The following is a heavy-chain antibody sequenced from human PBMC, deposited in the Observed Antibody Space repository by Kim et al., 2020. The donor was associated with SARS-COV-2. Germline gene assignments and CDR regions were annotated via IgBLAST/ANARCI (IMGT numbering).Heavy chain of an antibody. J-gene: IGHJ5*02. Sequence: ASVKVSCKASGYTFTSYAMHWVRQAPGQRLEWMGWINAGNGNTKYSQKFQGRVTITRDTSASTAYMELSSLRSEDTAVYYCARDRSRYSSWGNWFDPWGQGTLVTVSS. CDR1: GYTFTSYA. V-gene: IGHV1-3*01. CDR2: INAGNGNT. D-gene: IGHD6-13*01. CDR3: ARDRSRYSSWGNWFDP.